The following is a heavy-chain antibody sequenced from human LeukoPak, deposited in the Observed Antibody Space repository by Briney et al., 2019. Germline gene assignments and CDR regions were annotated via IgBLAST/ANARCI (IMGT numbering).Heavy chain of an antibody. V-gene: IGHV4-59*12. CDR3: ATLSGSYDY. CDR1: GGSISSYY. CDR2: IYYSGST. J-gene: IGHJ4*02. Sequence: SETLSLTCTVSGGSISSYYWSWIRQPPGKGLEWIGYIYYSGSTYYNPSLRSRVTISVDTSKNQFSLKLSSVTAADTAVYYCATLSGSYDYWGQGTLVTVSS. D-gene: IGHD1-26*01.